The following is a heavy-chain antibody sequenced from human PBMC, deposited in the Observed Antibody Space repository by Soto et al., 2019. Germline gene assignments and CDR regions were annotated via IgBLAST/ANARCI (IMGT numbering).Heavy chain of an antibody. CDR2: IDHSSSSV. CDR3: AVGIAVARGYFDL. Sequence: EVQLVESGAGLVQPGGSLRLSCAASGFRFSSYSMNWVRQAPGKGPEWVSYIDHSSSSVRYVDSVEGRFTISRDNAKDSLSLQMNSLRVEDTAMYYCAVGIAVARGYFDLWGRGTLVTVSS. CDR1: GFRFSSYS. V-gene: IGHV3-48*04. J-gene: IGHJ2*01. D-gene: IGHD6-19*01.